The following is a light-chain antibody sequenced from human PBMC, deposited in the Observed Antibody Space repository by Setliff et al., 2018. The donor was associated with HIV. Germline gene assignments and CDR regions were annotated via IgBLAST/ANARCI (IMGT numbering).Light chain of an antibody. Sequence: QSALTQPASVSGSRGQSITISCTGTSSDVDGYNYVSWYQQHPGRVPKLILYDVTNRPSGISNRFSGSKSGNTASLTISGLQADDEADYYCGAYTSSSTQILGTGTKVTVL. CDR3: GAYTSSSTQI. V-gene: IGLV2-14*03. CDR1: SSDVDGYNY. CDR2: DVT. J-gene: IGLJ1*01.